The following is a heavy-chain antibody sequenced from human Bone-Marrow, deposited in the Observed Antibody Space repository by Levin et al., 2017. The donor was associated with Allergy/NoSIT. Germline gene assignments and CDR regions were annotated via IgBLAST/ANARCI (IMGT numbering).Heavy chain of an antibody. J-gene: IGHJ3*02. V-gene: IGHV3-53*05. Sequence: GGSLRLSCAASGFTVSSAYMNWVRQAPGKGLEWVSVIYSGGSTYYADSVKGRFTISRDNAKNSLSLEMNSLRAEDTALYYCAKANSGGWYDSFDIWGQGTMVTVSS. D-gene: IGHD6-19*01. CDR1: GFTVSSAY. CDR3: AKANSGGWYDSFDI. CDR2: IYSGGST.